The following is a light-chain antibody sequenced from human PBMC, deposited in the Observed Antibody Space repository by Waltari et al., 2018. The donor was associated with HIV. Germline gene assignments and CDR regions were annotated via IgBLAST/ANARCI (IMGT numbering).Light chain of an antibody. CDR2: DVS. V-gene: IGLV2-11*01. Sequence: QSALTQPRSVSGSPGQSVTISCTGPSSDVGGYDYVTWYQQHPGEAPKLIIYDVSKRPSGVPDRFSGSKSGNTASLTISGLQAEDEADYYCCSYAGSDTFVLFGGGTKVTVL. CDR1: SSDVGGYDY. CDR3: CSYAGSDTFVL. J-gene: IGLJ2*01.